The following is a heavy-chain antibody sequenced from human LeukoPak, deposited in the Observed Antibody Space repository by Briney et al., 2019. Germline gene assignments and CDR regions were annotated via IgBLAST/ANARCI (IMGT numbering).Heavy chain of an antibody. V-gene: IGHV1-8*03. CDR1: GYTFTSYD. Sequence: ASVKVSCKASGYTFTSYDINWVRQATGQGLEWMGWKNPNSGNTGYAQKFQGRVTITRNTSISTAYMELSSLRSEDTAVYYCARVDYYDSSGTNWLEPWGQGTLVTVSS. CDR3: ARVDYYDSSGTNWLEP. CDR2: KNPNSGNT. J-gene: IGHJ5*02. D-gene: IGHD3-22*01.